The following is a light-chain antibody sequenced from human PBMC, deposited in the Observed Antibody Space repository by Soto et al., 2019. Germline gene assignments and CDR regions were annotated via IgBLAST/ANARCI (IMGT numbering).Light chain of an antibody. CDR3: QQYGSSPIT. CDR1: QSVTSNK. J-gene: IGKJ5*01. Sequence: EIVLTQSPGNLSLSPGERATLSCRASQSVTSNKLAWYQQKPGQAPRLLIYDASGRATGSPDRFSGSGSGADFTLTISRLKPEDFAVYYCQQYGSSPITLGQGTRLEIK. V-gene: IGKV3-20*01. CDR2: DAS.